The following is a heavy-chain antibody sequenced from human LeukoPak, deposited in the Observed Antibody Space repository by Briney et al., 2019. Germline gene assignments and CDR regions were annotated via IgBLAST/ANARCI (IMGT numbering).Heavy chain of an antibody. Sequence: ASVKVSCKASGYTFTGYYMHWVRQAPGQGLEWMGWINPNSGGTNYAQKFQGRVTMTRDTSISTAYMELSRLRSDDTAVYYCARDDASGSYSHYYYYYMDVWGKGTTVTVSS. CDR2: INPNSGGT. V-gene: IGHV1-2*02. J-gene: IGHJ6*03. D-gene: IGHD1-26*01. CDR3: ARDDASGSYSHYYYYYMDV. CDR1: GYTFTGYY.